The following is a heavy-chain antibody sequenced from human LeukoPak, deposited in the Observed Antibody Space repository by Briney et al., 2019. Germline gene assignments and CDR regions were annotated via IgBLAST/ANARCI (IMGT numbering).Heavy chain of an antibody. D-gene: IGHD4-17*01. CDR3: ARHVESPTTGDFDY. CDR2: IYYSGST. CDR1: GGSIGSYY. Sequence: PSETLSLTCTVSGGSIGSYYWSWIRQPPGKGLEWIGYIYYSGSTNYNPSLKSRVTISVGTSKNQFSLKLSSVTAADTAVYYCARHVESPTTGDFDYWGQGTLVTVSS. V-gene: IGHV4-59*08. J-gene: IGHJ4*02.